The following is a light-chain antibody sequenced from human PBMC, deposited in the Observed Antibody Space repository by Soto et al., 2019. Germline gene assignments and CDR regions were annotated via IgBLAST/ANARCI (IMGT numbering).Light chain of an antibody. V-gene: IGLV1-44*01. J-gene: IGLJ1*01. CDR2: SNN. CDR3: AAWDDSLNGYV. Sequence: QSVLTQPPSAFGTPGQRVTISCFGSSSKIGSNTVNWYQQLPGTAPKLLIYSNNQRPSGVPDRFSGSKSGTSASLAISGLQSEDEADYYCAAWDDSLNGYVFGTGTKVTVL. CDR1: SSKIGSNT.